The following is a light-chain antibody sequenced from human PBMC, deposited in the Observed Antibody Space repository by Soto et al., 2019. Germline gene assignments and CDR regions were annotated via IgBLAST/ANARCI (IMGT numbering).Light chain of an antibody. CDR2: NAS. J-gene: IGKJ4*01. Sequence: DIVLTQSPATLSLSPGERATLSCRASQNVSTYLAWYQQKPGQGPRLLIYNASTRATGIPARFSGRGSGTDFTLTISSLEREDFVVYYCHQRRNLLTFGGGTKVEIK. V-gene: IGKV3-11*01. CDR1: QNVSTY. CDR3: HQRRNLLT.